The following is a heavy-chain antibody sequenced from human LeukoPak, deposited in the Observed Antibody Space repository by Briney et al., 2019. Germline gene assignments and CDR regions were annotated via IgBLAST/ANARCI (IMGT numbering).Heavy chain of an antibody. CDR1: GGTFSSNA. CDR3: AREGLYSYGRNYYFDY. CDR2: IIPIFGTA. J-gene: IGHJ4*02. Sequence: SSVKVSCKASGGTFSSNAISWVRQAPGQGLEWMGRIIPIFGTANYAQKFQGRVTITTDESTSTAYMELSSLRSEDTAVYYCAREGLYSYGRNYYFDYWGQGTLVTVSS. D-gene: IGHD5-18*01. V-gene: IGHV1-69*05.